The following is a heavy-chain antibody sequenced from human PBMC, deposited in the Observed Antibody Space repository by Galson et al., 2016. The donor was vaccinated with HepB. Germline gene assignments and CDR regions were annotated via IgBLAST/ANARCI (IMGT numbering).Heavy chain of an antibody. CDR1: GYTFTSRG. D-gene: IGHD2-15*01. CDR3: ARDQAPLPGDY. CDR2: TSAYDGHT. Sequence: SVKVSCKASGYTFTSRGISWVRQAPGQGLEWMGWTSAYDGHTNYGQKLRDRLTMTTDTSTSTAYMELRSLRSDDTAVYYCARDQAPLPGDYWGQGTLVTISS. J-gene: IGHJ4*02. V-gene: IGHV1-18*01.